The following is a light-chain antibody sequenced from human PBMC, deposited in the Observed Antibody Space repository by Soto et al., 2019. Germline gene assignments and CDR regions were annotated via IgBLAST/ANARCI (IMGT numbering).Light chain of an antibody. J-gene: IGLJ2*01. CDR1: SSDVGSYNL. V-gene: IGLV2-23*01. CDR3: CSYAGSSTSVV. CDR2: EGS. Sequence: QSALTQPASVSGSPGQSITISCTGTSSDVGSYNLVSWYQQHPGKAPKLMIYEGSKRPSGVSNRFSGSKSGNTASLTISGLQAEDEADYYCCSYAGSSTSVVFGGGTKRAAL.